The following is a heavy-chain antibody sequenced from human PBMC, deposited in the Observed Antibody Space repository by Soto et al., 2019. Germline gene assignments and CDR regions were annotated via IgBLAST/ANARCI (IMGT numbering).Heavy chain of an antibody. V-gene: IGHV1-8*01. J-gene: IGHJ3*01. D-gene: IGHD1-26*01. Sequence: QVQLVQSGAEVKKPGASVRVSCTASGYTFTHHDVNRVRRAPGQGPEWMGWMNPKSGETGYAQTFQGRVKMTRDTSISTAYMELSSLRSGDTAIYFCARGIVGGSTRAFDVWGQGTKVTVSS. CDR2: MNPKSGET. CDR1: GYTFTHHD. CDR3: ARGIVGGSTRAFDV.